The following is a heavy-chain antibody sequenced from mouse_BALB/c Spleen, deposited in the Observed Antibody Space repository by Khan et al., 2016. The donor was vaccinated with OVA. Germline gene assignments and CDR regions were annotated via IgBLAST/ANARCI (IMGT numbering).Heavy chain of an antibody. J-gene: IGHJ1*01. V-gene: IGHV1-4*01. CDR3: VRSGAYYRYDGYFDV. CDR1: GYTFTSYT. D-gene: IGHD2-14*01. CDR2: INPSNGYT. Sequence: QVQLQQSGAELARPGASVKMSCKASGYTFTSYTMHWVKQRPGQGLEWIGYINPSNGYTNYNQKFKDKATLTAEKSSSTAYMQLNSLTSEDSAVYYCVRSGAYYRYDGYFDVWGAGTTVTVSS.